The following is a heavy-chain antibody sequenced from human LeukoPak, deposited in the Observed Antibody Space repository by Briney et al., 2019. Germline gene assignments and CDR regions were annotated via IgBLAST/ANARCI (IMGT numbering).Heavy chain of an antibody. CDR1: GYTFTGYY. CDR2: INPNSGGT. V-gene: IGHV1-2*02. CDR3: ATETIFGVASGFDP. J-gene: IGHJ5*02. Sequence: ASVKVSCKASGYTFTGYYMHWVRQAPGRGLEWMGWINPNSGGTNYAQKFQGRVTMTRDTSISTAYMELSSLRSEDTAVYYCATETIFGVASGFDPWGQGTLVTVSS. D-gene: IGHD3-3*01.